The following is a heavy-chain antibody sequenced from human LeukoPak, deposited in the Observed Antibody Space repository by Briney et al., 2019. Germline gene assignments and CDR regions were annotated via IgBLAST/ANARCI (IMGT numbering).Heavy chain of an antibody. CDR1: GGSISSSSYY. J-gene: IGHJ5*02. CDR2: INHSGST. Sequence: SETLSLTCTVSGGSISSSSYYWSWIRQPPGKGLEWIGEINHSGSTNYNPSLKSRVTISVDTSKNQFSLKLSSVTAADTAVYYCARGPIVGATTNWFDPWGQGTLVTVSS. D-gene: IGHD1-26*01. CDR3: ARGPIVGATTNWFDP. V-gene: IGHV4-39*07.